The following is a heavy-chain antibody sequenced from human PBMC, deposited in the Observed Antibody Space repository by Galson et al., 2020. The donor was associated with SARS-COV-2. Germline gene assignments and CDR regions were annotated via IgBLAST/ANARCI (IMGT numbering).Heavy chain of an antibody. D-gene: IGHD2-21*02. CDR1: GYSVSTTNY. Sequence: SETLSLTCAVSGYSVSTTNYWGWVRLAPGKGLEWIGSIYPNGRTYYNTSLESRVTISVDTSRNQFSLTLASVTAADTAFYYCARQGVNMIVLVTVPGWFFDLWGRGTLVTVSS. V-gene: IGHV4-38-2*01. J-gene: IGHJ2*01. CDR3: ARQGVNMIVLVTVPGWFFDL. CDR2: IYPNGRT.